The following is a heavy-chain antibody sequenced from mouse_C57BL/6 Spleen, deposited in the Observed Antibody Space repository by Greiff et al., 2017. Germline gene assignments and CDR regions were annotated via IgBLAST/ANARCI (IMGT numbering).Heavy chain of an antibody. D-gene: IGHD1-1*01. J-gene: IGHJ1*03. Sequence: QVQLQQPGAELVMPGASVKLSCKASGYTFTSYWMHWVKQRPGQGLEWIGEIDPSDSYTNYNQKFKGKSTLTVDKSSSTAYMQLSSLTSEDSAVYYCARWGLLGYVDVWGTGTTLTVSS. V-gene: IGHV1-69*01. CDR1: GYTFTSYW. CDR2: IDPSDSYT. CDR3: ARWGLLGYVDV.